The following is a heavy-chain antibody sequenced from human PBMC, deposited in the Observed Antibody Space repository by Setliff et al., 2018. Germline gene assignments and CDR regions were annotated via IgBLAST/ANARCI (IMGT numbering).Heavy chain of an antibody. D-gene: IGHD2-2*02. J-gene: IGHJ6*02. V-gene: IGHV1-18*01. CDR3: ARDSRGLVPAAIEGSYYYYGMDV. Sequence: ASVKVSCKASGYTFTSYGISWVRQAPGQGLEWMGWISAYNGNTNYAQKLQGRVTMTTDTSTSTAYMELSSLRSEDTAVYYCARDSRGLVPAAIEGSYYYYGMDVWGQGTTVTVSS. CDR2: ISAYNGNT. CDR1: GYTFTSYG.